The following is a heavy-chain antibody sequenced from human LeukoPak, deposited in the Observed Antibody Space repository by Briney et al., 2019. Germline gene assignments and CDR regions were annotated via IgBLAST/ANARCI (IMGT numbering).Heavy chain of an antibody. D-gene: IGHD3-10*01. J-gene: IGHJ4*02. CDR1: GFTVSTNY. CDR2: IYSGGST. V-gene: IGHV3-66*01. Sequence: GGSLRLSCAVSGFTVSTNYMSWVRQPPGKGLEWVSVIYSGGSTYYADSVKGRFSISRDNSKNTLYLQMNNLRAEDTAVYYCARDRFGEPTNCWGQGTLVTVSS. CDR3: ARDRFGEPTNC.